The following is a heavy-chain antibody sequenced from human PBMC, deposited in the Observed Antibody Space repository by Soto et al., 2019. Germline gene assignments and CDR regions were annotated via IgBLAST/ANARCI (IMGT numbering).Heavy chain of an antibody. CDR1: GDSISVSPYF. J-gene: IGHJ4*02. Sequence: QLQLQESGPGLVKPSETLSLTCTVSGDSISVSPYFWGWIRQPPGKGLEWIASISYDGYTVYTPSITSRAFISVDTSKNQFSLKLTSVAAADTAIYFCARLQAAVPHYWGQGTLVIVSS. CDR3: ARLQAAVPHY. D-gene: IGHD6-13*01. V-gene: IGHV4-39*01. CDR2: ISYDGYT.